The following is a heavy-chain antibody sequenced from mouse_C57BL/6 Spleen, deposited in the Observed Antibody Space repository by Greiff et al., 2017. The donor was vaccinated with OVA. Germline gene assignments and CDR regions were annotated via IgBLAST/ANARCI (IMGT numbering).Heavy chain of an antibody. J-gene: IGHJ3*01. D-gene: IGHD2-1*01. CDR1: GFTFSSYA. V-gene: IGHV5-4*01. Sequence: EVQVVESGGGLVKPGGSLKLSCAASGFTFSSYAMSWVRQTPEKRLEWVATISDGGSYTYYPDNVKGRFTISRDNAKNNLYLQMSHLKSEDTAMYYCARDPYGNFAWFAYWGQGTLVTVSA. CDR2: ISDGGSYT. CDR3: ARDPYGNFAWFAY.